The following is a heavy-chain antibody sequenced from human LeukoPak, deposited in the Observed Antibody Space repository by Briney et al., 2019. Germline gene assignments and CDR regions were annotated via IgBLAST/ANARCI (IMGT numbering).Heavy chain of an antibody. CDR3: AKGRGVYDFWSGYYTFDY. CDR2: ISYDGSNK. V-gene: IGHV3-30*18. CDR1: GFTFCRYG. Sequence: PGGSLILSCAASGFTFCRYGMQWVRQAPGRGLEGVAVISYDGSNKYYADSVKGRFTISRDNTKNTLYLRMNSLRAEDTAVYYCAKGRGVYDFWSGYYTFDYWGQGTLVTVSS. J-gene: IGHJ4*02. D-gene: IGHD3-3*01.